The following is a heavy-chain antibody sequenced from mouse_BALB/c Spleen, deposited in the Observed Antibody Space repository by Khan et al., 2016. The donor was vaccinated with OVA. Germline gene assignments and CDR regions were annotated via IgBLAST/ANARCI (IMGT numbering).Heavy chain of an antibody. D-gene: IGHD2-1*01. CDR3: ARSNYGTFAY. V-gene: IGHV5-9*03. Sequence: EVELVESGGGLVKPGGSLKLSCAASGFTFSSYTMSWVRQTPEKRLEWVATISSGGDNTYYPDSVKGRFTISRDNAKNNLYLQMISLRSEDTALYYGARSNYGTFAYWGQGTLVTVSA. CDR1: GFTFSSYT. J-gene: IGHJ3*01. CDR2: ISSGGDNT.